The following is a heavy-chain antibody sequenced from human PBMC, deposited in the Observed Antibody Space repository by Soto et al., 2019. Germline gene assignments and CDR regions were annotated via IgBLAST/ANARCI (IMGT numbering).Heavy chain of an antibody. CDR2: IYDTGRT. CDR1: GDSISSGGSS. V-gene: IGHV4-30-2*01. D-gene: IGHD3-22*01. CDR3: ARGAQYYFDTSGYPTGSGFSFGL. J-gene: IGHJ3*01. Sequence: QMQLQESGSRLVKPSQTVSLTCAVSGDSISSGGSSWNWIRQPPGKGLEWIGYIYDTGRTYYNPSRKSRGTISVDRSKSQFSLNMGSVTAAHTVVYYCARGAQYYFDTSGYPTGSGFSFGLWGQGTLVTVSS.